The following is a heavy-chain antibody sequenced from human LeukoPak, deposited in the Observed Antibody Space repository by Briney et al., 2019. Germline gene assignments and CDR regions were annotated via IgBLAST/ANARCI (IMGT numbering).Heavy chain of an antibody. D-gene: IGHD4-17*01. Sequence: GGSLRLSCAASRFNFDSYAMTWVRQAPGKGLEWVSTISGNGGSAYYADSVKGRFTISRDNSQNTLYLQMSSLRAEDTAVYYCARDPNGDYFGAFDIWGQGTMVTVSS. CDR2: ISGNGGSA. J-gene: IGHJ3*02. V-gene: IGHV3-23*01. CDR3: ARDPNGDYFGAFDI. CDR1: RFNFDSYA.